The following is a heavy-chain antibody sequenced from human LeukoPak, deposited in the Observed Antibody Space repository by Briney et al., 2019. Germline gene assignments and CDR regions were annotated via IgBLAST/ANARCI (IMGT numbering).Heavy chain of an antibody. D-gene: IGHD6-19*01. CDR2: INKDGSEK. CDR3: ASGGGWVFDY. V-gene: IGHV3-7*01. Sequence: GGSLRLSCTVSGFTFSDNWMSWFRLPPGKGLEWVANINKDGSEKYYVDSVKGRCSISRDNPNTSLYLQMNSLRAEDTAVYYCASGGGWVFDYWGLGTLVTVSS. J-gene: IGHJ4*02. CDR1: GFTFSDNW.